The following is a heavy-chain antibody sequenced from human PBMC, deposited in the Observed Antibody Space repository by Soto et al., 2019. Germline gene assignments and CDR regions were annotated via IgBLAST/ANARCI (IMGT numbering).Heavy chain of an antibody. CDR2: IDYNGVT. Sequence: SETLSLTCTVSGGSIYRSGYYWGWIRQPPGRGLEWIGNIDYNGVTYSNPSLKSRVTISRDTSKNQFSLKLTSVTAADTALYYCGKVLVGATGHTDSDSWGPGTLVTISS. CDR1: GGSIYRSGYY. J-gene: IGHJ4*02. D-gene: IGHD2-15*01. CDR3: GKVLVGATGHTDSDS. V-gene: IGHV4-39*01.